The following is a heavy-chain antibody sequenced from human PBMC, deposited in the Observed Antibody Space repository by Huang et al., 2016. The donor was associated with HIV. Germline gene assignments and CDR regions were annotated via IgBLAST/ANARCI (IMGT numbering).Heavy chain of an antibody. D-gene: IGHD1-7*01. CDR1: TFTFGAYW. CDR2: IKQDESEK. CDR3: ATKTAGMDI. J-gene: IGHJ6*02. Sequence: VESGGRSVQPGGSIKLSCVGSTFTFGAYWMSWVRQPPGNGLEWVANIKQDESEKYYVDSGKGRFNISRDNARKVLVLEMDDLRVEDTAIYFCATKTAGMDIWGQGTTVTVSS. V-gene: IGHV3-7*01.